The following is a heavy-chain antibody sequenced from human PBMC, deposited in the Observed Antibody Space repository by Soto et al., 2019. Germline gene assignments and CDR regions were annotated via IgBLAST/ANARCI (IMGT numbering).Heavy chain of an antibody. D-gene: IGHD3-10*01. V-gene: IGHV3-23*01. CDR3: AKDSSWFGEVLVDF. Sequence: EVQLLESGGGLVQPGGSLRLSCAASGFTFSSYAMSWVRQAPGKGLEWVSAISGSSGNTYYADSMKGRFTISRDNSKNTMNLQMNSQRAEDMSVYYCAKDSSWFGEVLVDFGGQGTLVTVSS. CDR1: GFTFSSYA. J-gene: IGHJ4*02. CDR2: ISGSSGNT.